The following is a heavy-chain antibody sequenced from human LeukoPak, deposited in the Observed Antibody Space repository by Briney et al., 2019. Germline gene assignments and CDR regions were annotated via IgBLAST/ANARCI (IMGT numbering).Heavy chain of an antibody. CDR1: GYTFTSYG. V-gene: IGHV1-18*01. CDR3: ARGAEYYYDSSGYPY. Sequence: ASVKVSCKASGYTFTSYGISWVRQAPGQGLEWMGWISACNGNTNYAQKLQGRVTMTTDTSTSTAYMELRSLRSDDTAVYYCARGAEYYYDSSGYPYWGQGTLVTVSS. D-gene: IGHD3-22*01. CDR2: ISACNGNT. J-gene: IGHJ4*02.